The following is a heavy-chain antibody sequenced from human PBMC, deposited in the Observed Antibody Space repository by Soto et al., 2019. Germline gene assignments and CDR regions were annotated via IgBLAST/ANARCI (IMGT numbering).Heavy chain of an antibody. V-gene: IGHV4-59*08. D-gene: IGHD3-10*01. CDR3: ARHLRDYGSGNYWDY. CDR1: GGSISTYY. J-gene: IGHJ4*01. Sequence: SETLSLTGSVSGGSISTYYWSWIRQPPGKGLEWIGYIYYSGSTNYNPSLKSRVTISVDTSKNQFSLKLTSVTAADTAVYFCARHLRDYGSGNYWDYWGHGTLVTV. CDR2: IYYSGST.